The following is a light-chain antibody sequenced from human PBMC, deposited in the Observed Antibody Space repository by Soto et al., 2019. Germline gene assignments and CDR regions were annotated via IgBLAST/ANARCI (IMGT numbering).Light chain of an antibody. CDR3: QQRSYWPLIT. J-gene: IGKJ5*01. Sequence: WTQSAGTMSLSPGEIATLSCRASQSVTSYLAWYQQKPGQAPRLIIYDASNRATGIPARFSGSGSGTDLTLTISSLQPEDFSVYYCQQRSYWPLITFGQGTRLEIK. CDR2: DAS. V-gene: IGKV3-11*01. CDR1: QSVTSY.